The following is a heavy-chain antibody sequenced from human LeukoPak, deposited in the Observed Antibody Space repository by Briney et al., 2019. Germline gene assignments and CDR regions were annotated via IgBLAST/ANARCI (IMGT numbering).Heavy chain of an antibody. CDR3: ARGGVVYCSSTSCYQFDY. J-gene: IGHJ4*02. CDR1: GYTFTGYY. Sequence: ASVKVSCKASGYTFTGYYMHWVRQAPGQGLEWMGWINPNSGGTNYAQKFQGWVTMTRDTSISTAYMELSRLRSDDTAVYYCARGGVVYCSSTSCYQFDYWGQGTLVTVSS. D-gene: IGHD2-2*01. V-gene: IGHV1-2*04. CDR2: INPNSGGT.